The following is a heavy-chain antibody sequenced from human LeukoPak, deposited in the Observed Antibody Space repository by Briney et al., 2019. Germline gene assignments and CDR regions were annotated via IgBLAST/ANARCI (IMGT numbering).Heavy chain of an antibody. CDR1: GGSISSSSYY. D-gene: IGHD2-15*01. CDR3: ARESGDCSGGSCYHNWFDP. V-gene: IGHV4-39*02. Sequence: SETLSLTCTVSGGSISSSSYYWGWIRQPPGKGLEWIGSIYYSGSTYYNPSLKSRVTISVDTSKNQFSLKLSSVTAADTAVYYCARESGDCSGGSCYHNWFDPWGQGTWSPSPQ. CDR2: IYYSGST. J-gene: IGHJ5*02.